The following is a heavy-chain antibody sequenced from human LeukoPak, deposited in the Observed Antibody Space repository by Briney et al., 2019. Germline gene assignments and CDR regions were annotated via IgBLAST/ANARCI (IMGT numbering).Heavy chain of an antibody. CDR3: ARGYCTNGVCFDY. CDR2: IYIGGAT. CDR1: GFAFSSKY. V-gene: IGHV3-53*01. Sequence: PGGSLRLSCTASGFAFSSKYMTWVRQAPGKGLEWVSLIYIGGATYYSDSVEGRFTISRDTSKNTLYLQMNSVRADDTAVYYCARGYCTNGVCFDYWGQGTRVTVSS. D-gene: IGHD2-8*01. J-gene: IGHJ4*02.